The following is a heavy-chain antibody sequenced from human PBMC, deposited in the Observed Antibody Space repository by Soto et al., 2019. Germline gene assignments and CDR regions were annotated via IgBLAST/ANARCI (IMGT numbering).Heavy chain of an antibody. Sequence: QVQLVQSGAEVKKPGSSVKVSCKASGGTFSSYGIDWVRQAPGQGLEWMGGIIPIFGRANYAQKIQGRVTITADESTSTAYMELRSLRSEDTAVYYCAKDALPFNGRNDGFDLWGQGTVVTVSS. V-gene: IGHV1-69*01. CDR1: GGTFSSYG. CDR2: IIPIFGRA. CDR3: AKDALPFNGRNDGFDL. J-gene: IGHJ3*01.